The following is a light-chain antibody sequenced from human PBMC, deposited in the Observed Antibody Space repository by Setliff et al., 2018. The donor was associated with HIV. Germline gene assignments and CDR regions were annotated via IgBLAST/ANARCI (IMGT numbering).Light chain of an antibody. V-gene: IGLV2-18*02. CDR3: SSYSSTSTLYV. CDR2: EVS. Sequence: QSVLTQPPSVSGSPGQSVTISCTGTSSDVGSYNRVSWYQQPPGTAPKLMIYEVSNRPSGVPDRFSGSKSGNTASLTISGLQAEDEADYYCSSYSSTSTLYVFGTGTKV. J-gene: IGLJ1*01. CDR1: SSDVGSYNR.